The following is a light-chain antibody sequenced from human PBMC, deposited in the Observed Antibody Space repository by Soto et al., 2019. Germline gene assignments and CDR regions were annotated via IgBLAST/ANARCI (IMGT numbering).Light chain of an antibody. J-gene: IGKJ2*01. CDR1: QSIVTY. CDR2: AAS. V-gene: IGKV1-39*01. CDR3: QQSYSMPYA. Sequence: DIQMTQSPSSLSASVGDRVTITCRASQSIVTYLNWYLQKPGKAPKLLIYAASNLQSGVPSRFSGSGSGTDFTLTISSLQPEDFATYFCQQSYSMPYAFGPGTKVEIK.